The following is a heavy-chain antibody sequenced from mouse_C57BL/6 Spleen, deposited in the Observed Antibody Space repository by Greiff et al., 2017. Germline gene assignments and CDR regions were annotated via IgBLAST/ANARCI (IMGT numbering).Heavy chain of an antibody. V-gene: IGHV1-15*01. CDR1: GYTFTDYE. D-gene: IGHD1-1*01. CDR2: IYPETGGT. J-gene: IGHJ2*01. Sequence: VQLQQSGAELVRPGASVTLSCKASGYTFTDYEMHWVKQTPVHGLEWIGAIYPETGGTAYNQKFKSKAILTPDKSSSPAYMELRNLTSEDSAVSYCTSINLYGSTYVDYWGQGTTLTVSA. CDR3: TSINLYGSTYVDY.